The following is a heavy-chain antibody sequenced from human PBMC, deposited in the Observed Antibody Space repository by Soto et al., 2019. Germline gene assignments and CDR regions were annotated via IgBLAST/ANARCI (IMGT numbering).Heavy chain of an antibody. CDR1: GFTFSSYA. CDR2: ISYDGSNK. D-gene: IGHD5-12*01. V-gene: IGHV3-30*04. Sequence: GGSLRLSCAASGFTFSSYAMHWVRQAPGKGLEWVAVISYDGSNKYYADSVKGQSTISRDNSKNTLYLQMNSLRAEDTAVYYCARVFGLRDAFDIWGQGTMVTVSS. J-gene: IGHJ3*02. CDR3: ARVFGLRDAFDI.